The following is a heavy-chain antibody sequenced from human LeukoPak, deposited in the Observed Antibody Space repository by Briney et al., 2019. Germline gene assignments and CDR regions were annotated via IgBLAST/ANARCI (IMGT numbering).Heavy chain of an antibody. CDR2: INHSGST. Sequence: SETLSLTCAVYGGSFSGYYWSWIRQPPGKGLEWIGEINHSGSTNYNPSLKSRVTISVDTSKNQFSLKLSSVTAADTAVYYCARGLGGGRYSSSWYERVAWFDPWGQGTLVTVSS. D-gene: IGHD6-13*01. V-gene: IGHV4-34*01. CDR1: GGSFSGYY. CDR3: ARGLGGGRYSSSWYERVAWFDP. J-gene: IGHJ5*02.